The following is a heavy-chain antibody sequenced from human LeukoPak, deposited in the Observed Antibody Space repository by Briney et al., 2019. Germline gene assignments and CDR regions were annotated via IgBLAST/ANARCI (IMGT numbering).Heavy chain of an antibody. D-gene: IGHD3-22*01. J-gene: IGHJ3*02. CDR3: AREWLKGAFDI. V-gene: IGHV4-34*01. CDR1: GGSFSGYY. Sequence: PSETLSLTCAVYGGSFSGYYWTWIRQPPGKGLEWIREINHSGTTNYNPSLKSRVTMSVDTSKNQFSLKLTSLTAADTAVYYCAREWLKGAFDIWGQGTIVTVSS. CDR2: INHSGTT.